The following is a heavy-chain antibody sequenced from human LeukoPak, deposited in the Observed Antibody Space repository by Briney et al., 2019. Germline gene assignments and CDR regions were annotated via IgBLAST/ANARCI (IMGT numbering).Heavy chain of an antibody. J-gene: IGHJ4*02. CDR2: INHSGST. CDR1: GGSISSSSYY. D-gene: IGHD2-2*01. Sequence: PSETLSLTCTVSGGSISSSSYYWGWIRQPPGKGLEWIGEINHSGSTNYNPSLKSRVTISVDTSKNQFSLKLSSVTAADTAVYYCARGEQYQLLRNLDYWGQGTLVTVSS. CDR3: ARGEQYQLLRNLDY. V-gene: IGHV4-39*07.